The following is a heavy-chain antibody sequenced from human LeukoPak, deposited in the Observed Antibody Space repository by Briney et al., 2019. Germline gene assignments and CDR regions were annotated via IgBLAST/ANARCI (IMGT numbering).Heavy chain of an antibody. Sequence: PGGSLRLSCAASGFTFSSYSMNWVRQVPGKGLEWVSYISSRSDTIYYADSVKGRFTISRDNAKNSLYLQMNSLRDEDTAVYYCAGDKDTSMVAWYYFAYWGQGTLVTVSS. CDR3: AGDKDTSMVAWYYFAY. CDR2: ISSRSDTI. D-gene: IGHD5-18*01. CDR1: GFTFSSYS. V-gene: IGHV3-48*02. J-gene: IGHJ4*02.